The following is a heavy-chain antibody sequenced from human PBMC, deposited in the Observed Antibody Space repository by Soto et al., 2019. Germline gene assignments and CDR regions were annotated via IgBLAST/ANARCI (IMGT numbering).Heavy chain of an antibody. Sequence: QVQLVQSGAEVKKPGASVRVSCKASGYSFTGYYVHWVRLAPGQGLEWLGWINPNSGGTNHAHKFQGRVTMTRDTSISTAYMELNRLTSNDTAVYYCAREPGTIGNYYYGMDVWGQGTTIAVS. V-gene: IGHV1-2*07. J-gene: IGHJ6*02. CDR1: GYSFTGYY. CDR2: INPNSGGT. CDR3: AREPGTIGNYYYGMDV. D-gene: IGHD1-7*01.